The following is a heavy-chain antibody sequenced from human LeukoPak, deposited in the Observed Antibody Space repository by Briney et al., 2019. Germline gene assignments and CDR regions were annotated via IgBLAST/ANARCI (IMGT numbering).Heavy chain of an antibody. J-gene: IGHJ4*02. CDR1: GFTFDDYA. CDR2: ISWNSGSI. CDR3: ARGGSGSYYTLLDY. Sequence: GGSLRLSCAASGFTFDDYAMHWVRQAPGKGLEWVSGISWNSGSIGYADSVKGRFTISRDNAKNSLYLQMNSLRAEDTAVYYCARGGSGSYYTLLDYWGQGTLVTVS. D-gene: IGHD3-10*01. V-gene: IGHV3-9*01.